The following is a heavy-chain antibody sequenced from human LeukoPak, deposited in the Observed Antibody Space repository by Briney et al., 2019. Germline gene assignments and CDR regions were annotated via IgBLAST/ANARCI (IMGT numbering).Heavy chain of an antibody. CDR1: GGSISSSGYY. Sequence: SETLSLTCTVSGGSISSSGYYWGWIRQPPGKGLEWVGSVYYTGSTFYNPSLKSRVTTSVDTSKNHFSLNLSSVTAADTAVYYCARHRGRYYDSGSYYYFDHWGQGTLVTVSS. V-gene: IGHV4-39*02. CDR3: ARHRGRYYDSGSYYYFDH. J-gene: IGHJ4*02. D-gene: IGHD3-10*01. CDR2: VYYTGST.